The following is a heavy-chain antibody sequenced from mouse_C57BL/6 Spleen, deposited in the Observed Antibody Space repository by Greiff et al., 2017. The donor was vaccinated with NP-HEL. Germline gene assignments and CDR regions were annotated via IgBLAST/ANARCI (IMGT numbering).Heavy chain of an antibody. CDR1: GYTFTDYE. V-gene: IGHV1-15*01. J-gene: IGHJ4*01. CDR2: IDPETGGT. CDR3: TDGYAMDY. Sequence: VKLMESGAELVRPGASVTLSCKASGYTFTDYEMHWVKQTPVHGLEWIGAIDPETGGTAYNQKFKGKAILTADKSSSTAYMELRSLTSEDSAVYYCTDGYAMDYWGQGTSVTVSS.